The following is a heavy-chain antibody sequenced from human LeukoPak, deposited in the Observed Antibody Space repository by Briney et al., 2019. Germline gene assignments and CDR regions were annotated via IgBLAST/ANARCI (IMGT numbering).Heavy chain of an antibody. V-gene: IGHV3-48*01. CDR3: ARVTVEVVPYFDY. J-gene: IGHJ4*02. CDR2: ISSSSSTI. D-gene: IGHD3-22*01. Sequence: GGSLRLSCAAPGFTFSSYSMNWVRQAPGKGLEWVSYISSSSSTIYYADSVKGRFTISRDNAKNSLYLQMNSLRAEDTAVYYCARVTVEVVPYFDYWGQGTLVTVSS. CDR1: GFTFSSYS.